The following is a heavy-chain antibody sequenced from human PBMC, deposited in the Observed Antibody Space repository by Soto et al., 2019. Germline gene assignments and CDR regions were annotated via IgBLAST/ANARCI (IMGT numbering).Heavy chain of an antibody. V-gene: IGHV1-24*01. CDR3: ATGLRWLPPRLDY. Sequence: GASVQVSCKVPGYPLTELSMHWVRQAPGKGLEWMGGFDPEDGETIYAQKFQGRVTMTEDTSTDTTYMELSSLRSEDTAVYYCATGLRWLPPRLDYWGQGTLVTVSS. J-gene: IGHJ4*02. CDR2: FDPEDGET. D-gene: IGHD5-12*01. CDR1: GYPLTELS.